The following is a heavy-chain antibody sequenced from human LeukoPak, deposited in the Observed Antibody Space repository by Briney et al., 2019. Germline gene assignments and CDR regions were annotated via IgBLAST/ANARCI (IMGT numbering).Heavy chain of an antibody. V-gene: IGHV3-23*01. J-gene: IGHJ4*02. CDR1: GLTFSSYA. D-gene: IGHD6-13*01. Sequence: GGALKLSFAAPGLTFSSYAMGWVRQAPGKGLEWVSTISASGGSTFYADSVRGRFTISRDNSKNTLYLQVSSLRAEDTALYYCTMQVAAAGINYWGQGTLVTVSS. CDR2: ISASGGST. CDR3: TMQVAAAGINY.